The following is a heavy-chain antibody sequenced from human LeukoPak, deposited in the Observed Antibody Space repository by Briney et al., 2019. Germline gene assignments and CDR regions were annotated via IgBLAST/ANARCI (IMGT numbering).Heavy chain of an antibody. CDR3: AKTLGYCSSTSCYPMDY. Sequence: GASVKVSCKASGYTFTSYGISWVRQAPGQGLEWMGWISAYNGNTHYAQKLQGRVTMTTDTSTSTAYMELRSLRSDDTAVYYCAKTLGYCSSTSCYPMDYWGQGTLVTVSS. V-gene: IGHV1-18*01. CDR2: ISAYNGNT. D-gene: IGHD2-2*01. J-gene: IGHJ4*02. CDR1: GYTFTSYG.